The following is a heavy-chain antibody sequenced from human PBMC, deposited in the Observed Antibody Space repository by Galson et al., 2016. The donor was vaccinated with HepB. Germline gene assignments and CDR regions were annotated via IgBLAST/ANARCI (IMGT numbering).Heavy chain of an antibody. Sequence: SLRLSCAASGFAFSSHWMHWFGQDLGKGLFWFSRFIGDGTISNYADSVKGRFTISRDNAKNTLYLQMNSLRAEDTAVYFCVRDHSVVPTTAYNWFDPWGRGTLVTVSS. CDR1: GFAFSSHW. V-gene: IGHV3-74*01. CDR2: FIGDGTIS. J-gene: IGHJ5*02. D-gene: IGHD4-23*01. CDR3: VRDHSVVPTTAYNWFDP.